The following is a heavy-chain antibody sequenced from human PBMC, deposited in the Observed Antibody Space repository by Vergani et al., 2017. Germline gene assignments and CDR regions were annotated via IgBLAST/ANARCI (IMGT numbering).Heavy chain of an antibody. Sequence: EVQLLESGGGLVQPGGSLRLSCAASGFTFSSYAMSWVRQAPGKGLEWVSAISGSGGSTYYADSGKGRFTISRDNSKNTLYLQMNSRRAEDTAVYYCAKDEVVVAASRYWGEGTLVTVSS. V-gene: IGHV3-23*01. CDR3: AKDEVVVAASRY. CDR1: GFTFSSYA. CDR2: ISGSGGST. J-gene: IGHJ4*02. D-gene: IGHD2-15*01.